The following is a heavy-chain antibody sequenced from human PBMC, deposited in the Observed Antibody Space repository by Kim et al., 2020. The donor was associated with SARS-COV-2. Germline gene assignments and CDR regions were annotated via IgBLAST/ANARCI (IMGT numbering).Heavy chain of an antibody. J-gene: IGHJ4*01. CDR1: GGSFSGYY. V-gene: IGHV4-34*01. CDR3: ASVRGNSNRSHYRGSY. Sequence: SETLSLTCAVYGGSFSGYYWSWIRQPPGKGLEWIGEINHSGSTNYNPSLKSRVTISVDTSKNQFSLKLSSVSAADTAVYYCASVRGNSNRSHYRGSYWGQGTLVTVSS. CDR2: INHSGST. D-gene: IGHD1-26*01.